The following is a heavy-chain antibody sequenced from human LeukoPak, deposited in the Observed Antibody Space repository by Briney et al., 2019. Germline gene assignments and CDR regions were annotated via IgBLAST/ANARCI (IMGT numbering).Heavy chain of an antibody. J-gene: IGHJ4*02. CDR2: ISGSGGST. CDR1: GFTFSSYA. Sequence: GGSLRLSCAASGFTFSSYAMSWVRQAPGKGLEWVSAISGSGGSTYYADSVKGRFTISRDNSKNTLYLQMNSLRAEDTAVYYCATRWAAAGYPFDYWGQGTLVTVSS. V-gene: IGHV3-23*01. CDR3: ATRWAAAGYPFDY. D-gene: IGHD6-13*01.